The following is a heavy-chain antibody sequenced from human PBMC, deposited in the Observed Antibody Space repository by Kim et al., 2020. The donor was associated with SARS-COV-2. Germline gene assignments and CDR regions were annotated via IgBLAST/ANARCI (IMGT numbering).Heavy chain of an antibody. J-gene: IGHJ4*02. CDR2: INHSGST. CDR1: GGSFSGYY. Sequence: SETLSLTCAVYGGSFSGYYWSWIRQPPGKGLEWIGEINHSGSTNYNPSLKSRVTISVDTSKNQFSLKLSSVTAADTAVYYCAREGLQLWSRGGFDYWGQGTLVTVSS. CDR3: AREGLQLWSRGGFDY. V-gene: IGHV4-34*01. D-gene: IGHD5-18*01.